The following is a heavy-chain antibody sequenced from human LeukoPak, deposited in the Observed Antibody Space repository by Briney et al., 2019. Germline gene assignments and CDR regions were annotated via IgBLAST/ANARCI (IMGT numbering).Heavy chain of an antibody. V-gene: IGHV1-18*01. CDR3: ARDYIFVTDY. CDR1: GYTFIRNG. D-gene: IGHD2-2*02. CDR2: ISAHNGNT. Sequence: ASVKVSCKASGYTFIRNGISWVRQAPGQGLEWMGWISAHNGNTNYAQKFQGRVTMTTDTSTSTAYMELRSLRSDDTAVYYCARDYIFVTDYWGQGTLVTVSS. J-gene: IGHJ4*02.